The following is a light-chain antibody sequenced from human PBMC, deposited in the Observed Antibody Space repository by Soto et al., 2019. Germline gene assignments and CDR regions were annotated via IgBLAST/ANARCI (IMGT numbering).Light chain of an antibody. CDR3: QQRSSWPLT. Sequence: EIVMTQSPATLSVSPWERAALSCRASQSVSSYLAWYQQKPGQAPRLLIYDASNRATGIPARFSGSGSGTDFTLTISSLQSEDFAVYYCQQRSSWPLTFGGGTKVDI. CDR2: DAS. J-gene: IGKJ4*01. V-gene: IGKV3-11*01. CDR1: QSVSSY.